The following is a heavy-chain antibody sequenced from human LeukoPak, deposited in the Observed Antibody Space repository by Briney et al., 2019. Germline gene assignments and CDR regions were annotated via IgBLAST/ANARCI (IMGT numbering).Heavy chain of an antibody. D-gene: IGHD1-26*01. V-gene: IGHV1-69*13. CDR2: IIPIFGTA. Sequence: SVKVSCKASGSTFSSYAISWVRQAPGQGLEWMGGIIPIFGTANYAQKFQGRVTITADESTSTAYMELSSLRSEDTAVYYCARASLRATSSFDYWGQGTLVTVSS. CDR1: GSTFSSYA. J-gene: IGHJ4*02. CDR3: ARASLRATSSFDY.